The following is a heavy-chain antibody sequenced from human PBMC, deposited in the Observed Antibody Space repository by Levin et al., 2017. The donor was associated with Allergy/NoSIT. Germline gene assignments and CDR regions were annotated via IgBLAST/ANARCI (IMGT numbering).Heavy chain of an antibody. CDR1: GFRFNNNW. CDR2: INTDGSST. V-gene: IGHV3-74*01. J-gene: IGHJ4*01. D-gene: IGHD2-15*01. CDR3: ADIHADY. Sequence: GGSLRLSCAASGFRFNNNWMEWVRQAPGKGLVWVAHINTDGSSTNYADSVKGRFTISRDNAKNTLYLRMNSLRVEDTAVYYCADIHADYWGHGTLVTVSS.